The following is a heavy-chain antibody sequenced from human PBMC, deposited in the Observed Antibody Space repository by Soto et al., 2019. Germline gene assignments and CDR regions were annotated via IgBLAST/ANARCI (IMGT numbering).Heavy chain of an antibody. CDR2: IYYSGNT. Sequence: QVQLQESGPGLVKPSQTLSLTCTVSGGSISSGGYYWSWIRQHPGKGLEWIGYIYYSGNTYYNPSLKSLVTISVDTSKNQCSLKLSSVTAADTAVYYCARGGVAALLKFWFDPWGQGTLVTVSS. CDR3: ARGGVAALLKFWFDP. D-gene: IGHD2-15*01. CDR1: GGSISSGGYY. J-gene: IGHJ5*02. V-gene: IGHV4-31*01.